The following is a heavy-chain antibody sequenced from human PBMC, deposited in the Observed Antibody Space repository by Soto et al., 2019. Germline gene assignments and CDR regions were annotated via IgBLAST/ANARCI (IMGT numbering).Heavy chain of an antibody. CDR2: ISYDGSNK. D-gene: IGHD6-19*01. Sequence: QVQLVESGGGVVQPGRSLRLSCAASGFTFSSYGMHWVRQAPGKGLEWVAVISYDGSNKYYADSVKGRFTISRDNSKNTRYLQMNSLRAEDTAVYYCAKGSTAWDSSGWDDGWFDPWGLGTLVTVSS. J-gene: IGHJ5*02. CDR3: AKGSTAWDSSGWDDGWFDP. CDR1: GFTFSSYG. V-gene: IGHV3-30*18.